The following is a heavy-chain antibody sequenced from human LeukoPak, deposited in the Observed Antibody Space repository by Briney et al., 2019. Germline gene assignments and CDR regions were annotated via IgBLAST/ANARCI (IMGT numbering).Heavy chain of an antibody. J-gene: IGHJ4*02. CDR3: APHSSSIDY. CDR1: GFTFSSYW. V-gene: IGHV3-7*01. CDR2: IKQDGSEK. Sequence: PGGSLRLSCAASGFTFSSYWMSWVHQAPGKGLEWVANIKQDGSEKYYVDSVKGRFTISRDNVKNSLYLQMNSLRVEDTAVYYCAPHSSSIDYWGQGTLVTVSS. D-gene: IGHD6-6*01.